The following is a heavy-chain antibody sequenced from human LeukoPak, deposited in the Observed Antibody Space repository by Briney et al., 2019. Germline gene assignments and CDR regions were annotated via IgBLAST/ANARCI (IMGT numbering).Heavy chain of an antibody. V-gene: IGHV4-34*01. CDR2: INHSGST. CDR1: GGSFSGYY. J-gene: IGHJ4*02. D-gene: IGHD3-10*01. Sequence: SETLSLTCAVYGGSFSGYYWSWIRQPPGKGLEWIGEINHSGSTNYNPSLKSRVTILVDTSKNQFSLKLSSVTAADTAVYYCARPYYYGSGSYSDPYYFDYWGQGTLVAVSS. CDR3: ARPYYYGSGSYSDPYYFDY.